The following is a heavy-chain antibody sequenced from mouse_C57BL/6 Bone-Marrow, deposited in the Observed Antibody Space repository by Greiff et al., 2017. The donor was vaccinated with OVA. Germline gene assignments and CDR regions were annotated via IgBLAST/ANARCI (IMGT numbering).Heavy chain of an antibody. CDR1: GYSFTGYY. CDR3: ARLGLRRGKFAY. Sequence: VQLQQSGPELVKPGASVKISCKASGYSFTGYYMNWVKQSPEKRLEWIGEINPSTGGTTYNQKFKAKATLTVDKSSSTAYMQLKSLTSEDSAVYYCARLGLRRGKFAYWGQGTLVTVSA. CDR2: INPSTGGT. J-gene: IGHJ3*01. V-gene: IGHV1-42*01. D-gene: IGHD2-4*01.